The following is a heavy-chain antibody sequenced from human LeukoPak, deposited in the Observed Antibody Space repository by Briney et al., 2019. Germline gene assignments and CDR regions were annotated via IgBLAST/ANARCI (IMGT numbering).Heavy chain of an antibody. D-gene: IGHD3-3*01. CDR3: ARDRREYYDFWSGSPPHYYYMDV. Sequence: PSETLSLTCTVSGGSISSYHWSWIRQPPGKGLEWIGYLYYSGSTNYNPSLKSRVTISVDTSKNQFSLKLSSVTAADTAVYYCARDRREYYDFWSGSPPHYYYMDVWGKGTTVTVPS. CDR2: LYYSGST. J-gene: IGHJ6*03. CDR1: GGSISSYH. V-gene: IGHV4-59*01.